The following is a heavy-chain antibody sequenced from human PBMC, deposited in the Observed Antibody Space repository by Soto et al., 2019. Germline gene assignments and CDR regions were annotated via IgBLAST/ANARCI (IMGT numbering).Heavy chain of an antibody. Sequence: QVQLVESGGGVVQPGRSLRLSCAASGFTFSSYGMHWVRQAPGKGLEWVALISYDGSYKYYADSVKGRFSISRDNSENTLYLQMNSLRAEDTAGYYCAKSVATITKGYFDYWGQGTLVTVSS. D-gene: IGHD5-12*01. CDR2: ISYDGSYK. CDR3: AKSVATITKGYFDY. V-gene: IGHV3-30*18. J-gene: IGHJ4*02. CDR1: GFTFSSYG.